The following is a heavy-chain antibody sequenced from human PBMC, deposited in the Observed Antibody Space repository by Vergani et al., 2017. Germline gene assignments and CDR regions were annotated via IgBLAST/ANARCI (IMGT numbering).Heavy chain of an antibody. D-gene: IGHD6-13*01. CDR1: GFTFDDYA. V-gene: IGHV3-9*01. Sequence: EVQLVESGGGLVQPGRSLRLSCAASGFTFDDYAMHWVRQAPGKGLEWVSGISWNSGSIGYADSVKGRFTISRDNAKNSLYLQMNSLRAEDTAVYYCARGTAAGYDYWGQGTLVTVSS. CDR2: ISWNSGSI. J-gene: IGHJ4*02. CDR3: ARGTAAGYDY.